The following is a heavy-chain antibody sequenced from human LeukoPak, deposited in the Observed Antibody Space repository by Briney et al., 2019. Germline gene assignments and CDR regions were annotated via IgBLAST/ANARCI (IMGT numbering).Heavy chain of an antibody. CDR2: VYYSGST. V-gene: IGHV4-39*01. Sequence: PSETLSLTCTVSVGSISSISYYWGWIRQPPGKGLEWIGSVYYSGSTYYNPSLKSRVTISVDTSKNQFSLKLSSVTAADTAVYYCARYRGYSYGYVYPYVDYWGQGTLVTVSS. D-gene: IGHD5-18*01. CDR3: ARYRGYSYGYVYPYVDY. CDR1: VGSISSISYY. J-gene: IGHJ4*02.